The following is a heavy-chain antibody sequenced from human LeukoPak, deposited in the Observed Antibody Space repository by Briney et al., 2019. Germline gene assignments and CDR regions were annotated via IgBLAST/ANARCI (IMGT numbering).Heavy chain of an antibody. D-gene: IGHD3-22*01. CDR2: INHSGST. V-gene: IGHV4-34*01. CDR3: ARHGTHYYDSSGYFYYFDY. CDR1: GGSFSGYY. J-gene: IGHJ4*02. Sequence: SETLSLTCAVYGGSFSGYYWSWIRQPPGKGLEWIGEINHSGSTNYNPSLKSRVTISVDTSKNQFSLKLSSVTAADTAVYYCARHGTHYYDSSGYFYYFDYWGQGTLVTVSS.